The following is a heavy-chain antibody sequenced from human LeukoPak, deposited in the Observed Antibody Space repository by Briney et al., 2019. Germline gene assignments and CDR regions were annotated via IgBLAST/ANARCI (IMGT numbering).Heavy chain of an antibody. V-gene: IGHV3-7*01. Sequence: GGSLRLSCAASGFAFSNYWMSWVRQAPGKGLEWVANMNEDGREKNYVDSVKGRFTISRDNAQDSLYLQMNSLRAEDTAVYCCGRDRGYSNFDYWGQGTLLTVSS. CDR1: GFAFSNYW. J-gene: IGHJ4*02. CDR3: GRDRGYSNFDY. D-gene: IGHD4-11*01. CDR2: MNEDGREK.